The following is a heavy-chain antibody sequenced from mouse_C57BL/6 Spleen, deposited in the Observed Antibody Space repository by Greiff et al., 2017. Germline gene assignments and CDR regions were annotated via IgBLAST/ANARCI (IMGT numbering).Heavy chain of an antibody. CDR1: GYTFTDYE. Sequence: LVESGAELVRPGASVTLSCKASGYTFTDYEMHWVKQTPVHGLEWIGAIDPETGGTAYNQKFKGKAILTADKSSSTAYMELRSLTSEDSAVYYCTRSLDYSNYRGWYFDGWGTRTTATVSS. J-gene: IGHJ1*03. D-gene: IGHD2-5*01. CDR3: TRSLDYSNYRGWYFDG. CDR2: IDPETGGT. V-gene: IGHV1-15*01.